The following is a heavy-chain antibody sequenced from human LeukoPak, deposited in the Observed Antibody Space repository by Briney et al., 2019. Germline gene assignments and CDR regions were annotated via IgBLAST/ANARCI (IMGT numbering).Heavy chain of an antibody. CDR3: AREWSKLKLPHWYFDL. V-gene: IGHV1-2*02. J-gene: IGHJ2*01. D-gene: IGHD1-7*01. CDR1: GYTFTGYY. Sequence: GASVKVTCKASGYTFTGYYMHWVRQAPGQGLEWMGWINPNSGGTDYAQKFKGRVTMTADTSITTAYMELSSLRSDDTAVYYCAREWSKLKLPHWYFDLWGRGTLVTVSS. CDR2: INPNSGGT.